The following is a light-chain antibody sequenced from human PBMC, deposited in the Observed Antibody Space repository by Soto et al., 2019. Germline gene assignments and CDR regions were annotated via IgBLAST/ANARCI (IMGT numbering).Light chain of an antibody. CDR1: QSVSSRF. J-gene: IGKJ2*01. CDR2: GAS. CDR3: QQYGSSPYT. Sequence: EVVLTQSPGPLSLSPGARATLSCRAGQSVSSRFLAWYQHKRGQAPMLLIYGASRRATGIPDRFSGTGSGTDFTLTISRLEPEDFAVYYCQQYGSSPYTFGLGTKLEIK. V-gene: IGKV3-20*01.